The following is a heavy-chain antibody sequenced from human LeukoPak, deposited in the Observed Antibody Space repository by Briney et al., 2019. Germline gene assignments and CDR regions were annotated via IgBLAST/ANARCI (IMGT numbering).Heavy chain of an antibody. CDR3: AKERDYDCSGYSGRGYYFDF. CDR1: GFTFSSYG. V-gene: IGHV3-33*06. D-gene: IGHD3-22*01. CDR2: IWYDGSNK. Sequence: GGSLRLSCAASGFTFSSYGMHWVRQAPGKGLEWVAVIWYDGSNKYYADTVKGRFTISRDNSKNTLYLQMNSLRAEDTAVYYCAKERDYDCSGYSGRGYYFDFWGQGTLVTVSS. J-gene: IGHJ4*02.